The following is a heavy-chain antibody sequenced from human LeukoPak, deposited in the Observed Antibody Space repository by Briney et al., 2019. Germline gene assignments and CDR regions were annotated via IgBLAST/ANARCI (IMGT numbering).Heavy chain of an antibody. V-gene: IGHV3-30-3*01. J-gene: IGHJ4*02. CDR3: AALGDSSGSP. CDR2: ISYDGSNK. Sequence: PGESLRLSCAASGFTFSDYWMSWVRQAPGKGLEWVAVISYDGSNKYYTDSVRGRFTISRDNSKNTLDLQMDSLRTEDTAVYYCAALGDSSGSPWGQGTLVTVPS. CDR1: GFTFSDYW. D-gene: IGHD6-19*01.